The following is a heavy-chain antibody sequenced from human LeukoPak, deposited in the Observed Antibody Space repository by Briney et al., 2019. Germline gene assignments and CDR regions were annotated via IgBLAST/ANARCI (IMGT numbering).Heavy chain of an antibody. CDR3: ARIHSSGWYEYDY. D-gene: IGHD6-19*01. CDR2: IYYSGST. V-gene: IGHV4-59*08. CDR1: GGSISSYY. J-gene: IGHJ4*02. Sequence: SETLSLTCTVSGGSISSYYWSWIRQPPGKGLGWIGYIYYSGSTNYNPSLKSRVTISVDTSKNQFSLKLSSVTAADTAVYYCARIHSSGWYEYDYWGQGTLVTVSS.